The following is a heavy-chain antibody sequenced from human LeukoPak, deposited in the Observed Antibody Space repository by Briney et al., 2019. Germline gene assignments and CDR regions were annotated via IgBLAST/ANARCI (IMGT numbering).Heavy chain of an antibody. CDR2: IYAGGNT. CDR3: ARAQGYRFDY. Sequence: GESLRLSCAASGFTVSSSHMNWVRQAPGKGLEWVSIIYAGGNTYYADSVKGRFTISRDNSKNTLYLQMNSLRAEDTALYYCARAQGYRFDYWGQGTLVTVSS. D-gene: IGHD5-12*01. CDR1: GFTVSSSH. J-gene: IGHJ4*02. V-gene: IGHV3-53*01.